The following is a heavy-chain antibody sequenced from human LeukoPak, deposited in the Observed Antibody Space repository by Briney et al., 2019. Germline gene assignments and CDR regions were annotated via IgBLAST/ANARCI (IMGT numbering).Heavy chain of an antibody. CDR2: INPNSGGT. D-gene: IGHD2-15*01. CDR3: ARDQEVVGFFFSWFDP. J-gene: IGHJ5*02. CDR1: GYTFTGYY. V-gene: IGHV1-2*02. Sequence: ASVKVSCKASGYTFTGYYMHWVRQAPGQGLEWMGWINPNSGGTNYAQKFQGRVTMTRDTSISTAYMELSRLRSDDTAVYYCARDQEVVGFFFSWFDPWGQGTLVTVSS.